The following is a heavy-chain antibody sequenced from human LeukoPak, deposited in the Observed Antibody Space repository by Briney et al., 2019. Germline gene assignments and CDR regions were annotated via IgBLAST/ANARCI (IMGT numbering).Heavy chain of an antibody. CDR1: GFSFTSFG. V-gene: IGHV1-18*04. J-gene: IGHJ5*02. CDR3: ARDSDYSGNGNGDWFDP. D-gene: IGHD4-11*01. Sequence: GASVKVSCKASGFSFTSFGATWVRQAPGQGLEWMGWISTYTGVTHYAEKFEDRVTMSIDTSTTTAYMELRSLRYDDTAVYYCARDSDYSGNGNGDWFDPWGQGTVVTVSS. CDR2: ISTYTGVT.